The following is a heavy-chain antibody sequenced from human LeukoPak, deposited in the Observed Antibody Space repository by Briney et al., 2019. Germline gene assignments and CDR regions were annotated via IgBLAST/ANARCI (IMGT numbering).Heavy chain of an antibody. V-gene: IGHV1-2*02. Sequence: ASVKVSCKASGYTFSAFYMHWVRQAPGQGPEWMGWINPDSGGSEYGQKFQGRVTFTSDTSSTTIYMEVRSLKSDDTAVYYCARDMTGGIWARATSFDHWGQGTLVTVSS. D-gene: IGHD1-14*01. CDR2: INPDSGGS. CDR1: GYTFSAFY. J-gene: IGHJ4*02. CDR3: ARDMTGGIWARATSFDH.